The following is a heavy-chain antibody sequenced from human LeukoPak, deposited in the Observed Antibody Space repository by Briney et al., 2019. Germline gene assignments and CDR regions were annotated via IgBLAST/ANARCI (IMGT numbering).Heavy chain of an antibody. CDR2: ISAYNGNT. CDR1: GYTFTSYG. J-gene: IGHJ3*02. V-gene: IGHV1-18*01. D-gene: IGHD1-26*01. Sequence: ASVKVSCKASGYTFTSYGISWVRQAPGQGLEWMGWISAYNGNTNYAQKLQGRVTMTTDTSTSTAYMELRSLRSDDTAVYYCARDPGGGYYGWPGGAFDIWGQGTMVTASS. CDR3: ARDPGGGYYGWPGGAFDI.